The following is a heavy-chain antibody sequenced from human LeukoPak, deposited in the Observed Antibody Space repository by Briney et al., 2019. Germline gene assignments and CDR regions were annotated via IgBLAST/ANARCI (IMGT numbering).Heavy chain of an antibody. CDR3: ARDYKTDGMDV. Sequence: SGGSLRLSCAASGFTFSSYAMSWVRQAPGKGLEWVSVIYSGGSTYYADSVKGRFTISRDNSKNTLYLQMNSLRAEDTAVYYCARDYKTDGMDVWGQGTTVTVSS. CDR2: IYSGGST. V-gene: IGHV3-66*01. CDR1: GFTFSSYA. J-gene: IGHJ6*02. D-gene: IGHD1-1*01.